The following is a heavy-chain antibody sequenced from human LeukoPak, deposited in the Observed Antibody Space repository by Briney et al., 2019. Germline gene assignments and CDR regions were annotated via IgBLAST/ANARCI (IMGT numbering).Heavy chain of an antibody. CDR3: AKVPGKGYCSSTSCRNDY. D-gene: IGHD2-2*01. CDR2: ISGSGGST. Sequence: PGGSLRLSCAVSGFTYSSYAMSWVRQAPGKGLVWVSDISGSGGSTYYADSVKGRFTISRDNSKNTLYLQMNSLRAEDTAVYYCAKVPGKGYCSSTSCRNDYWGQGTLVTVSS. J-gene: IGHJ4*02. V-gene: IGHV3-23*01. CDR1: GFTYSSYA.